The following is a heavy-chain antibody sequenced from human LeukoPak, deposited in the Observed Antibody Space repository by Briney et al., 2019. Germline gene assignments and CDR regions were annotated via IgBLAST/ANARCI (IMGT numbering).Heavy chain of an antibody. CDR3: ATPSRPSYYYDSSGYRGEFGY. Sequence: SVKVSCKASGGTFSSYAISWVRQAPGQGLEWMGWIIPIFGTANYAQKFRGRVTITTDESTSTAYMELSSLRSEDTAVYYCATPSRPSYYYDSSGYRGEFGYWGQGTLVTVSS. D-gene: IGHD3-22*01. V-gene: IGHV1-69*05. J-gene: IGHJ4*02. CDR2: IIPIFGTA. CDR1: GGTFSSYA.